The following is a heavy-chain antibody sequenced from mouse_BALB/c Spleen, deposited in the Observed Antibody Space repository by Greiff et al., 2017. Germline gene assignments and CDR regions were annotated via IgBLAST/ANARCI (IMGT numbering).Heavy chain of an antibody. CDR2: IYPGDGDT. Sequence: VMLVESGAELVRPGSSVKISCKASGYAFSSYWMNWVKQRPGQGLEWIGQIYPGDGDTNYNGKFKGKATLTADKSSSTAYMQLSSLTSEDAAVYFCARVGWDDYWGQGTTLTVSS. J-gene: IGHJ2*01. CDR3: ARVGWDDY. D-gene: IGHD4-1*01. V-gene: IGHV1-80*01. CDR1: GYAFSSYW.